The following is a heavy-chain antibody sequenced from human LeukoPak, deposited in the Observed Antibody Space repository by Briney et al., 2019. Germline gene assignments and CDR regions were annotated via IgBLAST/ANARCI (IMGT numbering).Heavy chain of an antibody. J-gene: IGHJ5*02. V-gene: IGHV3-7*01. D-gene: IGHD3-9*01. Sequence: GGSLRLSCAASRFTFSSYWMSWVRQAPGKGLEWVANIKQDGSEKYYVDSVKGRFTISRDNAKNSLYLQMNSLRAEDTAVYYCARGEGYDILTGYYEYNWFDPWGQGTLVTVSS. CDR2: IKQDGSEK. CDR3: ARGEGYDILTGYYEYNWFDP. CDR1: RFTFSSYW.